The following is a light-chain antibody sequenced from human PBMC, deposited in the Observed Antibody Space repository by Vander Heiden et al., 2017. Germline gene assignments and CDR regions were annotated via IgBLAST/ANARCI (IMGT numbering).Light chain of an antibody. CDR3: QVCNSTSDHPGV. V-gene: IGLV3-21*04. CDR1: NIGNTA. Sequence: SYVLTQPPSVSVAPGETARITCGGNNIGNTAVHWYQQKPGQAPVLLIYYARERRSGSPERFSGSNSGNTATLTISRVEAGDEGDYYCQVCNSTSDHPGVFGTWTKVSVL. J-gene: IGLJ1*01. CDR2: YAR.